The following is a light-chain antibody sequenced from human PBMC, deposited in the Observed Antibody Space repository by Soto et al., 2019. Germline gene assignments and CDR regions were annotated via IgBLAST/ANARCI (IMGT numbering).Light chain of an antibody. CDR3: QQYGSSPWT. CDR2: GAS. J-gene: IGKJ1*01. CDR1: QSVRSNY. V-gene: IGKV3-20*01. Sequence: EIVLTQSPGTLSLSPGERATLSCRASQSVRSNYLAWYRQTPGQAPRLLIYGASNRATGIPDRFSGSEPGTHFTLIISRLEPEDFALYYCQQYGSSPWTFGQGTKVEIK.